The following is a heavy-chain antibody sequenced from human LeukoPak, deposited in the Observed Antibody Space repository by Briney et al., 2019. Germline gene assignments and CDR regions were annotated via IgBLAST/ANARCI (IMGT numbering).Heavy chain of an antibody. CDR2: ISRGSRSI. Sequence: GGSLRLSCAASGFTSSDYSMNWVRQAPGKGLEWVSYISRGSRSIYYADSVKGRFTTSRDNAKSSLYLQMNSLRADDTALYYCARLVSKTMWAWGQGTRVTVSS. D-gene: IGHD2/OR15-2a*01. CDR1: GFTSSDYS. CDR3: ARLVSKTMWA. J-gene: IGHJ5*02. V-gene: IGHV3-48*04.